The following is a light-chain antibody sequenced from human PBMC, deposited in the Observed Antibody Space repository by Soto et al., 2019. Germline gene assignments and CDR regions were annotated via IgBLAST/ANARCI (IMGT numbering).Light chain of an antibody. V-gene: IGLV2-14*01. CDR2: EVT. CDR1: SNDIGLYNY. J-gene: IGLJ3*02. CDR3: SSYTLSSTWV. Sequence: QSALTQPASVSGSPGQSITISCTGTSNDIGLYNYVSWYQQHPGKAPKLVIYEVTYRPSGVSDRFSGSKSDNTASLTISGLRAEDEADYYCSSYTLSSTWVFGGGTKLTVL.